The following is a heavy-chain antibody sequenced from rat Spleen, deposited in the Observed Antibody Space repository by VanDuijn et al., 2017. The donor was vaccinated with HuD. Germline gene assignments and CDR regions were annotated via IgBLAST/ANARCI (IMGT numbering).Heavy chain of an antibody. CDR3: ARWTRYFDY. D-gene: IGHD1-4*01. V-gene: IGHV3-3*01. CDR2: INNAGNT. Sequence: EVQLQESGPGLVKPSQSLSLTCSVTFYSITSSYKWTWIRQFPGNKLEWMGYINNAGNTNYNPSLKSRISITRDTSKNQFFLQLNSVSSEDTATYYCARWTRYFDYRGQGVVVTVSS. J-gene: IGHJ2*01. CDR1: FYSITSSYK.